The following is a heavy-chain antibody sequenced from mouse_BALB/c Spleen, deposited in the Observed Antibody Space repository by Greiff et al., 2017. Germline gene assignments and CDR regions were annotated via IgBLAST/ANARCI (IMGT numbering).Heavy chain of an antibody. D-gene: IGHD2-4*01. CDR1: GDSITSGY. J-gene: IGHJ1*01. CDR3: ASYDYDDTSLYFDV. V-gene: IGHV3-8*02. CDR2: ISYSGST. Sequence: EVKLMESGPSLVKPSQTLSLTCSVTGDSITSGYWNWIRKFPGNELEYMGYISYSGSTYYNPSLKSRISITRDTSKNQYYLQLNSVTTEDTATYYCASYDYDDTSLYFDVWGAGTTVTVSS.